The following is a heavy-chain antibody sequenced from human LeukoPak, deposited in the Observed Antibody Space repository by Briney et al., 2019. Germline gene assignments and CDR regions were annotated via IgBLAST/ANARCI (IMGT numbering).Heavy chain of an antibody. J-gene: IGHJ4*02. CDR1: RFTFSSYT. CDR2: ISGSGGTA. CDR3: AKAGYFDY. V-gene: IGHV3-23*01. Sequence: GGSLRLSCAASRFTFSSYTMSWVRQAPGKGLEWVSAISGSGGTAYYADSVKGRFTISRDNSKNTLFLQMNSLRAEDTAVYYCAKAGYFDYWGQGTLVTVSS.